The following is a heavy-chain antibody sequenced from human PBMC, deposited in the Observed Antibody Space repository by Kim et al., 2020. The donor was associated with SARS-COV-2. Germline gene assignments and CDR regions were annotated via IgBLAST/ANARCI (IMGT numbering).Heavy chain of an antibody. Sequence: ASVKVSCKAFGYTFTSYGMTWVRQAPGQGLEWMGWISAYNGNTKYAQNFQGRVTMTTDTSTSTAYMELRSLTSDDTAVYYCARFYIWGSNNNRWLDPWGQGTLVTVSS. CDR1: GYTFTSYG. V-gene: IGHV1-18*01. J-gene: IGHJ5*02. CDR2: ISAYNGNT. CDR3: ARFYIWGSNNNRWLDP. D-gene: IGHD3-16*01.